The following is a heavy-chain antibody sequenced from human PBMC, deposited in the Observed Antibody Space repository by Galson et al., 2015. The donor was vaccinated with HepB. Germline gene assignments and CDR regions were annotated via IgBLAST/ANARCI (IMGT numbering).Heavy chain of an antibody. D-gene: IGHD5-18*01. V-gene: IGHV3-7*03. CDR1: GFTFSSYW. CDR3: ARVSSDDWIQLWLDY. Sequence: SLRLSCAASGFTFSSYWMSWVRQAPGKGLEWVANIKQDGSEKYYVDSVKGRFTISRDNAKNSLYLQMNSLRAEDTAVYYCARVSSDDWIQLWLDYWGQGTLVTVSS. CDR2: IKQDGSEK. J-gene: IGHJ4*02.